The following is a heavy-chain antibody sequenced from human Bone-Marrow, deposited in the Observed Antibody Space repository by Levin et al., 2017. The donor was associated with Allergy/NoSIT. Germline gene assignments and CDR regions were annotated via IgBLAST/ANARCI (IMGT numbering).Heavy chain of an antibody. CDR1: GFTFSSYG. D-gene: IGHD2-8*01. V-gene: IGHV3-48*01. CDR2: ISSRRTTV. J-gene: IGHJ3*02. CDR3: ARNEEAYGDAFDI. Sequence: GGSLRLSCAASGFTFSSYGMIWVRQAPGRGLEWISYISSRRTTVYYADPVQGRFTISRDDAKNTLSLQMSSLRAEDTAVYYCARNEEAYGDAFDIWGQGTRVTVSS.